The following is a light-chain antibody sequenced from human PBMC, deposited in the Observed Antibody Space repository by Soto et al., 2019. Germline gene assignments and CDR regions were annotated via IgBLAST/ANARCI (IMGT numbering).Light chain of an antibody. V-gene: IGKV3-20*01. CDR3: QQHGTSPIT. CDR2: GAS. J-gene: IGKJ5*01. Sequence: ETVFTPYPHTVSLSPGERATLSCRASQTVIHNHLAWHQQKPGQTPRLLVYGASSRATGIPDRFSGSGSGTDFTLTISRLEPEDFAVYYCQQHGTSPITFGQGTRLEIK. CDR1: QTVIHNH.